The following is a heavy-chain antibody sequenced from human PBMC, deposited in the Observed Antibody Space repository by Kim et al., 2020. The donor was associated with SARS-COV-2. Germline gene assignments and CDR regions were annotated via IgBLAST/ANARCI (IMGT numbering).Heavy chain of an antibody. V-gene: IGHV3-7*01. CDR1: GFSLGDYW. CDR3: ARWTSTSYY. CDR2: IKQDGTDK. J-gene: IGHJ4*02. Sequence: GGSLRLSCAASGFSLGDYWMNWVRQAPGKGLEWVANIKQDGTDKHYVDSVKGRFTISRDNAKNSLYLQMNSLRAEDTAVYYCARWTSTSYYWGQGILVTV. D-gene: IGHD2-2*01.